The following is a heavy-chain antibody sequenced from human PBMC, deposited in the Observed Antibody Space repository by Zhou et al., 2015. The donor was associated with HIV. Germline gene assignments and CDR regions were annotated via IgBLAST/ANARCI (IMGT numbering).Heavy chain of an antibody. D-gene: IGHD3-22*01. V-gene: IGHV1-69*17. CDR2: ITPMFDIH. Sequence: LMQSGTEVTKPGSSVKVSCKASGGTFSGSDLSWVRQAPGQGLEWMGGITPMFDIHNYAQKFRARLNITVDKSTSTAYMELSSLTSEDAATYFCARSSVNHVYAFDIWGQGTKVIVSS. CDR1: GGTFSGSD. CDR3: ARSSVNHVYAFDI. J-gene: IGHJ3*02.